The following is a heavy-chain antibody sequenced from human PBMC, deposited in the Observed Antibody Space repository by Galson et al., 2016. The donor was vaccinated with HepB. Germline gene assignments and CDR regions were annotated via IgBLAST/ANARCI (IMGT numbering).Heavy chain of an antibody. CDR3: VRDGRGDDFNMDV. Sequence: SLRLSCAASGFGFNTYSMHWVRQAPGTGLEWVAAITSAGDKQYYTDSVRGRFTISRDNSNNMMYLQMNSLRAEDTAVYYCVRDGRGDDFNMDVWGKGTTVTVSS. J-gene: IGHJ6*03. V-gene: IGHV3-30*04. CDR1: GFGFNTYS. D-gene: IGHD3-3*01. CDR2: ITSAGDKQ.